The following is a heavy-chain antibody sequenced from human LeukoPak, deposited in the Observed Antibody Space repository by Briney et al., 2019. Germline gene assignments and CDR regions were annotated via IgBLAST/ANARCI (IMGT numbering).Heavy chain of an antibody. CDR1: GGSISSYY. J-gene: IGHJ4*02. V-gene: IGHV4-59*01. CDR2: IYYSGST. D-gene: IGHD4-17*01. Sequence: SETLSLTCTVSGGSISSYYWSWIRQPPGKGLEWIGYIYYSGSTNYNPSLKSRVTISVDTSKNQFSLKLSSVTAADTAVYYCAGGDYYTDYWGQGTLVTVSS. CDR3: AGGDYYTDY.